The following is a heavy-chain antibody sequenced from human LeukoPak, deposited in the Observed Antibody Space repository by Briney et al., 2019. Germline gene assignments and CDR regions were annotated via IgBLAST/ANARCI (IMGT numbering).Heavy chain of an antibody. CDR3: TRGGGGSFPHY. CDR2: IYSGGST. CDR1: GFTVSSNF. J-gene: IGHJ4*02. Sequence: GGSLRLSCAASGFTVSSNFLSWVRQPPGKGLEWVSDIYSGGSTYYADSVKGRFTISRDNSKNTLYLQMNSPRAEDTAVYYCTRGGGGSFPHYWGQGTLVTVSS. V-gene: IGHV3-53*01. D-gene: IGHD2-21*01.